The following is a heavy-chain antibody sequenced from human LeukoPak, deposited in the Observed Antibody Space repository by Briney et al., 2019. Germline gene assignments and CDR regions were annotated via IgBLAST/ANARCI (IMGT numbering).Heavy chain of an antibody. V-gene: IGHV3-30*04. D-gene: IGHD3-9*01. CDR1: GFTFSSYA. J-gene: IGHJ3*02. CDR2: ISYDGSNK. Sequence: GGSLRLSCAAAGFTFSSYAMHWVRQAPGKGLEVVAVISYDGSNKYYADSVKGRFTISRHNPNNTLHLQMNSLRAEDTAVYYCAKTGYFDWAMIWGQGTMVTVSS. CDR3: AKTGYFDWAMI.